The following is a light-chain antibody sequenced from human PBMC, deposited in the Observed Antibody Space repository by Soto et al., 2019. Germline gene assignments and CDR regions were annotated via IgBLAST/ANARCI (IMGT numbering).Light chain of an antibody. V-gene: IGKV3-15*01. CDR2: YAS. J-gene: IGKJ3*01. CDR1: ESVHSN. Sequence: EMVMTQSPATLSVSPGERVTLSCRASESVHSNLAWYQQKPGQGPRLLIYYASPRVTGVPDRFSGSASGTEFTLTISSLQSDDFGVYYCQHHSNWPPTFGPGTKVEIK. CDR3: QHHSNWPPT.